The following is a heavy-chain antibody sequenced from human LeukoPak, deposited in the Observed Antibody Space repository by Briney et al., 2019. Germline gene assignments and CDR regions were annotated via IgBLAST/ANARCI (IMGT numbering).Heavy chain of an antibody. J-gene: IGHJ5*02. CDR1: VYTFTSYD. CDR3: ARGVRYFDGSNWFDP. D-gene: IGHD3-9*01. V-gene: IGHV1-8*01. Sequence: ASVKVSCKASVYTFTSYDINGVGQATGQGREWMGWMNPTSGNTGYAKKFQGRVTMTTNTSISTAYMELSSLRSEDTAVYYCARGVRYFDGSNWFDPWGQGTLVTVSS. CDR2: MNPTSGNT.